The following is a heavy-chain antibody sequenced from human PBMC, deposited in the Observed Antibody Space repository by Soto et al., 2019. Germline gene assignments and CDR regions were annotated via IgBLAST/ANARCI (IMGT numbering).Heavy chain of an antibody. CDR3: ARDSNYGEFEYYYYYYMDV. CDR2: ISAYNGNT. CDR1: GYTFTSYG. D-gene: IGHD4-4*01. V-gene: IGHV1-18*01. Sequence: ASVKVSCKASGYTFTSYGISWVRQAPGQGLEWMGWISAYNGNTNYAQKLQGRVTMTTDTSTSTAYMELRSLRSDDTAVYYCARDSNYGEFEYYYYYYMDVWGKGTTVTVSS. J-gene: IGHJ6*03.